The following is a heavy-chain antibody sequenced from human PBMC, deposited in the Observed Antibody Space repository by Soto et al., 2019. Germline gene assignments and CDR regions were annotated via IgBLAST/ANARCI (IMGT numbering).Heavy chain of an antibody. J-gene: IGHJ4*02. CDR1: GSTFSNYA. Sequence: EVQLLESGGGLVQPGGSLSPACPAHGSTFSNYAMSWVRQAPGKGLEWVSGISSGGGSQYTANSVKARFTISGDNSKNTLYLQVNSLRAEDTAVYYCAKGDGRIVPRHFDYWGQGTLVTVSS. CDR3: AKGDGRIVPRHFDY. V-gene: IGHV3-23*01. D-gene: IGHD1-26*01. CDR2: ISSGGGSQ.